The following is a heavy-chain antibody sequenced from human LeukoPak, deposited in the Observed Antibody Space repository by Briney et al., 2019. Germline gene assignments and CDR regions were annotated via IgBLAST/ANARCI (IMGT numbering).Heavy chain of an antibody. Sequence: PSETLSLTCTVSGGSISSYYWSWIRQPPGKGLEWIGSIYYSGSTYYNPSLKSRVTISVDTSKNQFSLKLSSVTAADTAVYYCARPDSGPFGYWGQGTLVTVSS. CDR2: IYYSGST. CDR3: ARPDSGPFGY. J-gene: IGHJ4*02. CDR1: GGSISSYY. D-gene: IGHD3-10*01. V-gene: IGHV4-59*05.